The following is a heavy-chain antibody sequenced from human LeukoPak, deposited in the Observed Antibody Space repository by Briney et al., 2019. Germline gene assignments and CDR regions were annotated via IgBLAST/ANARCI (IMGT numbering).Heavy chain of an antibody. J-gene: IGHJ4*02. CDR2: ISYDGSNK. D-gene: IGHD1-26*01. Sequence: PGGSLRLSCAASGFTLSSYAMHSVRQAPGKGLGWVAVISYDGSNKSYAACVKGRFTISRDNSKNRLYLQMNSLRAGDPAVYYCASLYSGSYFAIVTGFDYWGQGTLVTVSS. CDR1: GFTLSSYA. CDR3: ASLYSGSYFAIVTGFDY. V-gene: IGHV3-30-3*01.